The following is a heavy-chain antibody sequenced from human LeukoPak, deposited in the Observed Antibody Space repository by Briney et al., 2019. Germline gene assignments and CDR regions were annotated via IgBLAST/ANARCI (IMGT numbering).Heavy chain of an antibody. CDR1: GGSISSYY. D-gene: IGHD6-6*01. J-gene: IGHJ6*02. V-gene: IGHV4-59*12. CDR3: ASSAIAARLYYYYGMDV. CDR2: IYYSGST. Sequence: SETLSLTCTVSGGSISSYYWSWIRQPPGKGLEWIGYIYYSGSTNYNPSLKSRVTISVDTSKNQFSLKLSSVTAADTAVYYCASSAIAARLYYYYGMDVWGQGTTVTVSS.